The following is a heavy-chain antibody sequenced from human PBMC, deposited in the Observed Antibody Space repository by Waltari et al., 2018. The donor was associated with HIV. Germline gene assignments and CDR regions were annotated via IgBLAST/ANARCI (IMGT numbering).Heavy chain of an antibody. D-gene: IGHD3-22*01. CDR1: GVNLTHYA. V-gene: IGHV3-23*04. CDR3: AKDYDPSGLAYVLIDC. CDR2: IIGGGGET. J-gene: IGHJ4*02. Sequence: EVQLVESGGGLVQPGGSLRLTCAASGVNLTHYAMTWVRQAPGKGLEWVSSIIGGGGETYIAVSAKGRFTISRDNSKNTVFLQMNSLRAEDTALYYCAKDYDPSGLAYVLIDCWSQGTLVTVSS.